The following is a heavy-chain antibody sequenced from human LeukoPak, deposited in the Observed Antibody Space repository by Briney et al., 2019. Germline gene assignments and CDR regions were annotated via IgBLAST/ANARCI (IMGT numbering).Heavy chain of an antibody. D-gene: IGHD3-3*01. CDR2: IYYSGST. Sequence: SETLSLTCTVSGGSISSSSYYWGWIRQPPGKGLEWIGSIYYSGSTYYNPSLKSRVTISVDTSKNQFSLKLSSVTAADTAVYYCARDRSRFFYWGQGTLVTVSS. CDR3: ARDRSRFFY. V-gene: IGHV4-39*07. CDR1: GGSISSSSYY. J-gene: IGHJ4*02.